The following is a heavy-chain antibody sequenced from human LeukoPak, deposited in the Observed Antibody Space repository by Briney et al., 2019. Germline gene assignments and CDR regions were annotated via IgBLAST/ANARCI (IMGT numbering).Heavy chain of an antibody. CDR1: RIAFRGYA. CDR2: INGGDDRT. Sequence: PGASLRLSCAGSRIAFRGYAMSWVRQAPGKGLEWVSGINGGDDRTYYADSVKGRFTISKDNSNNTLFLQMNSLRVEDTAVYFCARKPLQTPWFFLDVWGQGTTVSVSS. D-gene: IGHD3-10*01. J-gene: IGHJ6*02. V-gene: IGHV3-23*01. CDR3: ARKPLQTPWFFLDV.